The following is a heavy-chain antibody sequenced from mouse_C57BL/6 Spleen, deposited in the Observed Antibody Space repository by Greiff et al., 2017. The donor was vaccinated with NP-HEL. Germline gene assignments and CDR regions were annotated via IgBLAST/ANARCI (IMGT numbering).Heavy chain of an antibody. CDR3: ARSDYGSRAWFAY. CDR2: IDPSDSYT. V-gene: IGHV1-59*01. D-gene: IGHD1-1*01. Sequence: QVQLQQPGAELVRPGTSVKLSCKASGYTFTSYWMHWVKQRPGQGLEWIGVIDPSDSYTNYNQKFKGKAALTVDTSSSTAYMQLSSLTSEDSAVYYCARSDYGSRAWFAYWGQGTLVTVSA. CDR1: GYTFTSYW. J-gene: IGHJ3*01.